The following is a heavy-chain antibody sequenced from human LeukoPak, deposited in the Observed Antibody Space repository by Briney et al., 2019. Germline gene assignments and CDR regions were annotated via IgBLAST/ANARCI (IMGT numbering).Heavy chain of an antibody. Sequence: GESLKISCKGSGYSFTSYWIGWVRQMPGKGLEGMGIIYPGDSDTRYSPSFQGQVTISADKSISTAYLQWSSLKASDTAMYYCARRNTMIDDWFDPWGQGTLVTVSS. CDR3: ARRNTMIDDWFDP. D-gene: IGHD3-22*01. V-gene: IGHV5-51*01. J-gene: IGHJ5*02. CDR1: GYSFTSYW. CDR2: IYPGDSDT.